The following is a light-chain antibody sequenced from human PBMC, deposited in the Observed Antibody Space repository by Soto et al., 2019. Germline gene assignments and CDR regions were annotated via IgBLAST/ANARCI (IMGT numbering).Light chain of an antibody. CDR1: QSVSSN. CDR3: QQYNNWPPA. Sequence: EIVMTQSPATLSVPPGERATLSCRASQSVSSNLAWYQQKPGQAPRLLIYGASTRATGIPARFSGSGSGTEFTLTISSLQSEDFAVHYCQQYNNWPPAFGQGTKVEIK. J-gene: IGKJ1*01. V-gene: IGKV3-15*01. CDR2: GAS.